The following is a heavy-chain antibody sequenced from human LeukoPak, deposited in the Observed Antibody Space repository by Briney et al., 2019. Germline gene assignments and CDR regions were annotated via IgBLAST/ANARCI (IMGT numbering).Heavy chain of an antibody. CDR3: ARRYPYGSGRYFLDY. J-gene: IGHJ4*02. Sequence: GGSLRLSCAASGFTFSSYEMNWVRQAPGKGLEWVSYISSSGSTIYYADSVKGRFTISRDNAKNSLYLQMNSLRAEDTAVYYCARRYPYGSGRYFLDYWGQGTLVTVSS. D-gene: IGHD3-10*01. CDR2: ISSSGSTI. CDR1: GFTFSSYE. V-gene: IGHV3-48*03.